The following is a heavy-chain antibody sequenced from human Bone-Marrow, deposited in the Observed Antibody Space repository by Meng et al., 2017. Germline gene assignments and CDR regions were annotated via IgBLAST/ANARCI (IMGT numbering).Heavy chain of an antibody. V-gene: IGHV3-23*01. Sequence: GESLKISCAASGFTFSRYWMFWVRQAPGKGLEWVSAISGSGGSTYYADSVKGRFTISRDNSKNTLYLQMNSLRAEDTAVYYCAKDLAYSSGWPSYFDYWGQGTLVTVSS. CDR1: GFTFSRYW. CDR3: AKDLAYSSGWPSYFDY. D-gene: IGHD6-19*01. CDR2: ISGSGGST. J-gene: IGHJ4*02.